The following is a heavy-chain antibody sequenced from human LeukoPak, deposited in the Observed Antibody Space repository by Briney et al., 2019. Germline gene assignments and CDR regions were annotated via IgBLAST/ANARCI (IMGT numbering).Heavy chain of an antibody. V-gene: IGHV4-34*01. J-gene: IGHJ5*02. CDR3: ARGPRYSSSWTMYNWFDP. CDR2: INHSGST. Sequence: SGTLSLTCAVYGGSFSGYYWSWSRQPPGKGLEWIGEINHSGSTNYNPSLKSRVTISVDTSKNQFSLKLSSVTAADTAVYYCARGPRYSSSWTMYNWFDPWGQGTLVTVSS. CDR1: GGSFSGYY. D-gene: IGHD6-13*01.